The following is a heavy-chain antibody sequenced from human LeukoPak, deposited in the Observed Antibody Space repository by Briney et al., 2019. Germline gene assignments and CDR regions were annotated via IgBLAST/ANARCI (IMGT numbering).Heavy chain of an antibody. CDR2: IRRKESSYPP. V-gene: IGHV3-73*01. CDR1: GFTFSGSA. J-gene: IGHJ4*02. CDR3: TRQASIAAREGDY. Sequence: GGSLRLSCAASGFTFSGSAMHWVRQASGKGREWVGRIRRKESSYPPAYTASVKGRFTISRDDSKNTAYLQMNSLKTEDTAVYYCTRQASIAAREGDYWGQGTLVTVSS. D-gene: IGHD6-6*01.